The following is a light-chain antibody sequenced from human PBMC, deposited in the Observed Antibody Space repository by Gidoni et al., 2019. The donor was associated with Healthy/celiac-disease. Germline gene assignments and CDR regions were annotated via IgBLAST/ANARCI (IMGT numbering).Light chain of an antibody. V-gene: IGKV1D-13*01. CDR2: AAS. Sequence: AIQWTKSPSSLSASVGEGVTITGRAGQGISSALAWYQQKPGKAPKLLIYAASSLESGVPSRFSGSGSGTDFTLTISSLQPEDFATYYCQQFNNYPRTFXGXTKVEIK. CDR3: QQFNNYPRT. J-gene: IGKJ4*01. CDR1: QGISSA.